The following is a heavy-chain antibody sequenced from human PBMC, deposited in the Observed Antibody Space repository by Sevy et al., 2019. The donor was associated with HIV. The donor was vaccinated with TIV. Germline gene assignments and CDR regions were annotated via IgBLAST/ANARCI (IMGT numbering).Heavy chain of an antibody. J-gene: IGHJ6*02. CDR2: IIPIFGTA. D-gene: IGHD2-15*01. Sequence: ASVKVSCKASGGTFSSYAISWVRQAPGQGLEWMGGIIPIFGTANYAQKFQGRVTITADESTSTAYMELSSLRSEDTAVSYCARASLYCSGGSCYPYYYYYGMDVWGQGTTVTVSS. CDR1: GGTFSSYA. V-gene: IGHV1-69*13. CDR3: ARASLYCSGGSCYPYYYYYGMDV.